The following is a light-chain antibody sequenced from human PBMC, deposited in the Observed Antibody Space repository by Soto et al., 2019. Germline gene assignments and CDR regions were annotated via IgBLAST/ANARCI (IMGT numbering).Light chain of an antibody. CDR1: SSDVGAYNS. CDR2: DVS. Sequence: QSALTQPRSVSGSPGQSVTISCTGTSSDVGAYNSVSWYQQHPDKAPKLMIYDVSQRPSGVPDRFSGSKSGNTGSLTISGLQAEDEADYYCVSYTGTHIPVALGGGTKLTVL. J-gene: IGLJ2*01. V-gene: IGLV2-11*01. CDR3: VSYTGTHIPVA.